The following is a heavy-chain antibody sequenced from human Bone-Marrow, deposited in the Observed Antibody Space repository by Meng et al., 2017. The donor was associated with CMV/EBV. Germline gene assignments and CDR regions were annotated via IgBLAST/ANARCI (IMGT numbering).Heavy chain of an antibody. J-gene: IGHJ4*02. Sequence: SETLSLTCTVSGGSITSSSYYWGWIRQPPGKGLEWIGSMYYSGSTYYNPSLKSRVTISLDTSKNHFSLNLRSMTAADTAVYYCARGGYDFWSGYYTGEYYFDYWGQGTLVTVSS. D-gene: IGHD3-3*01. CDR2: MYYSGST. CDR3: ARGGYDFWSGYYTGEYYFDY. V-gene: IGHV4-39*07. CDR1: GGSITSSSYY.